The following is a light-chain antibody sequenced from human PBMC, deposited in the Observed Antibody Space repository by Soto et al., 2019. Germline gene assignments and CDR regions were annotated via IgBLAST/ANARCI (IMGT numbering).Light chain of an antibody. V-gene: IGLV2-14*01. Sequence: XSALTQPASVSGSPGQSITISCTGTSSDVGGFNFVSWYQQPPGKAPKLMIYDVSHRPSGVSNRFSGSKSGNTASLTISGLQAEDEGDYYCSSYTTSSTIVFGTGTKVTVL. CDR2: DVS. CDR1: SSDVGGFNF. CDR3: SSYTTSSTIV. J-gene: IGLJ1*01.